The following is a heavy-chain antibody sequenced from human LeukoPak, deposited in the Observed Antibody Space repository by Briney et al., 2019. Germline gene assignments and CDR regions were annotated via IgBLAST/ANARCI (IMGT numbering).Heavy chain of an antibody. CDR2: INAGNGKT. CDR3: ARARWTFTVTTYYLDY. D-gene: IGHD4-17*01. J-gene: IGHJ4*02. CDR1: GYIFSDYA. Sequence: ASVKVSCKASGYIFSDYAIQWVRQAPGQGLEWMGWINAGNGKTKYSQKFQGRVTITRETSASTAYMELSGLRSEDTAVYYCARARWTFTVTTYYLDYWGQGTLVTVSS. V-gene: IGHV1-3*01.